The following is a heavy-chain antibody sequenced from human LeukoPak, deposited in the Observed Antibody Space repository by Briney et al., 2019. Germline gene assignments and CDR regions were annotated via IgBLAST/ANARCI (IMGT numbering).Heavy chain of an antibody. D-gene: IGHD2-15*01. Sequence: ASVKVSCKASGYTFTSYYMHWVRQAPGQGLEWMGIINPSGGSTSYAQKFQGRVTMTRDTSTSTVYMELSSLRSEDTAVYYCASEPVVGAEEGSFDYWGQGTLVTVSS. V-gene: IGHV1-46*01. J-gene: IGHJ4*02. CDR2: INPSGGST. CDR3: ASEPVVGAEEGSFDY. CDR1: GYTFTSYY.